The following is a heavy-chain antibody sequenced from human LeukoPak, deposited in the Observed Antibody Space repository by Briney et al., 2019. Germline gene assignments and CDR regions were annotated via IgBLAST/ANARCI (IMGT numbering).Heavy chain of an antibody. D-gene: IGHD2-15*01. CDR3: ARGVVAARFWFDP. CDR2: INHSGST. CDR1: GGSFSGYY. V-gene: IGHV4-34*01. Sequence: PSETLSLTCAVYGGSFSGYYWSWIRQPPGKGLEWIGEINHSGSTNYNPSLKSRVTISVDTSKNQFSLKLCSVTAADTAVYYCARGVVAARFWFDPWGQGTLVTVSS. J-gene: IGHJ5*02.